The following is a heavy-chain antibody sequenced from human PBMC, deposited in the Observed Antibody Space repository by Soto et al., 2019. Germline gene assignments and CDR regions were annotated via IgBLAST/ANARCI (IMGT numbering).Heavy chain of an antibody. CDR3: EGDVGQTGTTRFLSGVDV. CDR1: GYTFTSYG. Sequence: QVQLVQSGAEVKKPGASVKVSCKASGYTFTSYGISWVRQAPGQGLEWMGWISAYNGNTNYAQKLQGRVTMTTDTSASTAYMELRSLRSDDTAVYYWEGDVGQTGTTRFLSGVDVWGQGTTVTVSS. V-gene: IGHV1-18*01. D-gene: IGHD1-1*01. CDR2: ISAYNGNT. J-gene: IGHJ6*02.